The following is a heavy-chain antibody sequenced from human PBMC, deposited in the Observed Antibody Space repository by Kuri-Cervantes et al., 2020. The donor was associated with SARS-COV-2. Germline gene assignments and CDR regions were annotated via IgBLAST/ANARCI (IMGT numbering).Heavy chain of an antibody. CDR1: GYTFTGYY. V-gene: IGHV1-2*02. D-gene: IGHD6-19*01. CDR3: GREDGGAVAGTSGWFDP. J-gene: IGHJ5*02. Sequence: ASVKVSCKASGYTFTGYYMHWVRQAPGQGLEWMGWINPTSGGTNYAQKFQGRVTMTRDTSISTAYLELSRLRPDATAVYYRGREDGGAVAGTSGWFDPWGQGTLVTVSS. CDR2: INPTSGGT.